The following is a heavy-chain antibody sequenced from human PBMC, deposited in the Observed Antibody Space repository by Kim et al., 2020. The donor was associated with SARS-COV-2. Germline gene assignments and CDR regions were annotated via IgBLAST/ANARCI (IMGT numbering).Heavy chain of an antibody. CDR2: ISSNGGST. Sequence: GGSLRLSCSASGFTFSSYAMHWVRQAPGKGLEYVSAISSNGGSTYYADSVKGRFTISRDNSKNTLYLQMSSLRAEDTAVYYCVKDGGAGGQQLVSYYYGMDVWGQGTTVTVSS. CDR3: VKDGGAGGQQLVSYYYGMDV. CDR1: GFTFSSYA. J-gene: IGHJ6*02. V-gene: IGHV3-64D*06. D-gene: IGHD6-13*01.